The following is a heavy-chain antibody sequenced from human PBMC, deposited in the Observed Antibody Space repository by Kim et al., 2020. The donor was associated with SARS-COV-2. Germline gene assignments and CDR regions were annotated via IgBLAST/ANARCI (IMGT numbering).Heavy chain of an antibody. CDR2: INPSGGST. Sequence: ASVKVSCKASGYTFTSYYMHWVRQAPGQGLEWMGIINPSGGSTSYAQKFQGRVTMTRDTSTSTVYMELSSLRSEDTAVYYCAREGACGIAAAGETLMHSWFDPWGQGALVTLSS. J-gene: IGHJ5*02. CDR3: AREGACGIAAAGETLMHSWFDP. V-gene: IGHV1-46*01. D-gene: IGHD6-13*01. CDR1: GYTFTSYY.